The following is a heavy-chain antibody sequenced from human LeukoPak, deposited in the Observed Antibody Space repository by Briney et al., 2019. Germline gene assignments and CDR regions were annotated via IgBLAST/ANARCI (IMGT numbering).Heavy chain of an antibody. D-gene: IGHD1-26*01. V-gene: IGHV3-43*01. J-gene: IGHJ4*02. CDR3: ARGQSGSYFFDY. CDR1: GFTFDDYT. CDR2: ISWDGGST. Sequence: GGSLRLSCAASGFTFDDYTMHWVRQAPGKGLEWVSLISWDGGSTYYADSVKGRFTISRDNSKNSLYLQMNSLRTEDTALYYCARGQSGSYFFDYWGQGTLVTVSS.